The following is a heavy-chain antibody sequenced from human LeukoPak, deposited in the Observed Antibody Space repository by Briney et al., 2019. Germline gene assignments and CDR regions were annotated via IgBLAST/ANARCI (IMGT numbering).Heavy chain of an antibody. CDR3: AREYSNGWFFDY. CDR2: ISAYNGDT. D-gene: IGHD6-19*01. J-gene: IGHJ4*02. CDR1: GYTFTSYY. V-gene: IGHV1-18*04. Sequence: ASVKVSCKASGYTFTSYYMHWVRQAPGQGLEWMGWISAYNGDTNYAQRLQGRVTMTTDTSTSTAYMELRSLRSDDTAVYYCAREYSNGWFFDYWGQGTLVTVSS.